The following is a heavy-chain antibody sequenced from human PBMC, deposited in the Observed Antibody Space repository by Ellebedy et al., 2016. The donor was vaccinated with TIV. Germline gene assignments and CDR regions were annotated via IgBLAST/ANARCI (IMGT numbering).Heavy chain of an antibody. V-gene: IGHV3-23*01. CDR1: GFTFSSYA. CDR2: ISNTGSRT. D-gene: IGHD1-26*01. Sequence: GESLKISCAASGFTFSSYAMSWVRQAPGKGLEWVSTISNTGSRTYYADSVEGRFIISRDNSKRTLYLQMNSLGAEDTAVYYCAKDKVFGDSKWEIDVWGQGITVTVSS. J-gene: IGHJ6*02. CDR3: AKDKVFGDSKWEIDV.